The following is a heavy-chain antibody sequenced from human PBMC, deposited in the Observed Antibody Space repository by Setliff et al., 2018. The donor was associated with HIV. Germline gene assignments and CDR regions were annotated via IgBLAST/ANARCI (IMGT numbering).Heavy chain of an antibody. V-gene: IGHV4-39*07. J-gene: IGHJ4*02. Sequence: PSETLSLTCTVSGGSISSSRYYWGWIRQPPGMGLEWIGSIYYSGTTYYNPSLKSRVTVSVDTSKNQFSLKLTSVTAADTAMYFCARDGGDPRYSGTYNYWGRGALVTVSS. CDR3: ARDGGDPRYSGTYNY. CDR2: IYYSGTT. D-gene: IGHD1-26*01. CDR1: GGSISSSRYY.